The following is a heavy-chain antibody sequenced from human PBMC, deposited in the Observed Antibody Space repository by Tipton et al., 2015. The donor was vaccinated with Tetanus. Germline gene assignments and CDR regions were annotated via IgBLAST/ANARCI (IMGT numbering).Heavy chain of an antibody. J-gene: IGHJ4*02. D-gene: IGHD2-8*01. CDR1: GFTFSDYT. CDR2: ISGGGHNT. V-gene: IGHV3-23*01. CDR3: TKDVGIVLFDY. Sequence: SLRLSCAASGFTFSDYTMAWVRQAPGEGLEWVSTISGGGHNTHYADFVQGRFTISRDNSKNTMYLQMNSLRAEDTAVYYCTKDVGIVLFDYWGQGTLVTVSS.